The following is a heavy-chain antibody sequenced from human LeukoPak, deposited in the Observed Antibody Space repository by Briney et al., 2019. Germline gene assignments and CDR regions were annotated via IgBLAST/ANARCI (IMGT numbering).Heavy chain of an antibody. D-gene: IGHD6-13*01. J-gene: IGHJ4*02. Sequence: GGSLRLSCAASGFSISNYAMSWVRQAPGKGLEWVSAISGSGGSTYYADSVKGRFTISRDSSKNTLYLQMNSLRAEDTAVYYCAKDRVAAAGTGSGFDYWGQGTLVTVSS. V-gene: IGHV3-23*01. CDR2: ISGSGGST. CDR3: AKDRVAAAGTGSGFDY. CDR1: GFSISNYA.